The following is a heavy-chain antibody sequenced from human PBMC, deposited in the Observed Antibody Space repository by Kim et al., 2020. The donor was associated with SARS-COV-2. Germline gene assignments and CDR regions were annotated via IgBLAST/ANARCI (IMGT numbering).Heavy chain of an antibody. CDR2: FDPEDGET. CDR3: ATLDSSVYYKEYYFDY. Sequence: ASVKVSCKVSGYNLTELSMHWVRQAPGKGLEWMGGFDPEDGETIYSQKSQGRVTMTEDTFTDTAYMDLSSLRSENTAVYYCATLDSSVYYKEYYFDYWGQGTLVTVSS. D-gene: IGHD3-22*01. CDR1: GYNLTELS. J-gene: IGHJ4*02. V-gene: IGHV1-24*01.